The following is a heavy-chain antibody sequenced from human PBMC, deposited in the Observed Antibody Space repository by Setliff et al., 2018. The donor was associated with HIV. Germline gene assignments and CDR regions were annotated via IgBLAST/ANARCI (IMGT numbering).Heavy chain of an antibody. CDR1: GGTFSSYA. D-gene: IGHD3-22*01. CDR3: ARVEYYYDSSGYYYDY. CDR2: INPSGGST. J-gene: IGHJ4*02. Sequence: ASVKVSCKASGGTFSSYAISWVRQAPGQGLEWMGIINPSGGSTSYAQKFQGRVTMTRDTSTSTVYMELSSLRSEDTAVYYCARVEYYYDSSGYYYDYWGQGTLVTSPQ. V-gene: IGHV1-46*01.